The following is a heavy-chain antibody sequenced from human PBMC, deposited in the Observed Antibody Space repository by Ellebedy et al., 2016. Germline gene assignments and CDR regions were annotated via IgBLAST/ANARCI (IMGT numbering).Heavy chain of an antibody. J-gene: IGHJ4*02. CDR3: AKDFGSGSFVDY. Sequence: GGSLRLXXAASGFTFSSYAMSWVRQAPGKGLEWVSAISGSGGSTYYADSVKGRFTISRDNSKNTLYLQMNSLRAEDTAVYYCAKDFGSGSFVDYWGQGTLVTVSS. CDR1: GFTFSSYA. CDR2: ISGSGGST. V-gene: IGHV3-23*01. D-gene: IGHD3-10*01.